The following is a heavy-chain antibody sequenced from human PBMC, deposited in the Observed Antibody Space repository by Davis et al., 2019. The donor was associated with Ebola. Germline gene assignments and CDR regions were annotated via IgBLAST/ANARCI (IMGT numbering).Heavy chain of an antibody. D-gene: IGHD3-22*01. J-gene: IGHJ4*02. CDR3: ARRSETYYYDSSGYYSLKYFDY. V-gene: IGHV3-23*01. CDR2: ISGSDGSK. Sequence: GGSLRLSCAASGFSVRSYAMAWVRQAPGKGLEWVSSISGSDGSKYYADSVKGRFTISRDNAKNTLYLQMNSLRAEDTAVYYCARRSETYYYDSSGYYSLKYFDYWGQGTLVTVSS. CDR1: GFSVRSYA.